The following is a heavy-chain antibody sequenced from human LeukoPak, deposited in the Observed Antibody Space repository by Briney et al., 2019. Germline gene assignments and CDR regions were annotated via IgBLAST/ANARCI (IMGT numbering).Heavy chain of an antibody. J-gene: IGHJ5*02. V-gene: IGHV3-9*01. CDR3: AKGYCSGGSCYGFDP. Sequence: GRSLRLSCAASGFTFDDYAMHWVRQAPGKGLEWVSGISWNSGSIGYADSVKGRFTISRDNAKNSLYLQMNSLRAEDPALYYCAKGYCSGGSCYGFDPWGQGTLVTVSS. D-gene: IGHD2-15*01. CDR1: GFTFDDYA. CDR2: ISWNSGSI.